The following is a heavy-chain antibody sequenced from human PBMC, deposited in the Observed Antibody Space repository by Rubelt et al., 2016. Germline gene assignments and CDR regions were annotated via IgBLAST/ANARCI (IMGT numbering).Heavy chain of an antibody. V-gene: IGHV3-23*01. J-gene: IGHJ4*02. Sequence: EVQLLESGGGLVQPGGSLRLSCAASGFTFSSYAMSWVRQAPGKGLEWVSAVSGSGGSTYYADSVKGRFTISGANSKNTLYLQMNSLRAEDTAVYYCAKVPIRTVTSTFDYWGQGTLVTVSS. CDR2: VSGSGGST. CDR3: AKVPIRTVTSTFDY. D-gene: IGHD4-17*01. CDR1: GFTFSSYA.